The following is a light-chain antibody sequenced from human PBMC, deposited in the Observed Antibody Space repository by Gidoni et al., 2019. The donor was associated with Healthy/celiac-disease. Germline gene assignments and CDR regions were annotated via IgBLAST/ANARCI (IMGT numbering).Light chain of an antibody. Sequence: QSALTPPASVSGSPGQSITISCTGTSSDVGGYNYVSWYQQHPGKAPTLMIYNFSKRPSGVSNRFSGSKSCNTASLTISGLQAEDEADYYCSSYTSSSTIGVFGGGTKLTVL. CDR3: SSYTSSSTIGV. J-gene: IGLJ3*02. CDR2: NFS. CDR1: SSDVGGYNY. V-gene: IGLV2-14*01.